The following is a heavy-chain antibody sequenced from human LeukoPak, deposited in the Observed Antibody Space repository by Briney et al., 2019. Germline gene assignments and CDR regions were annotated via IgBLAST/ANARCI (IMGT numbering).Heavy chain of an antibody. CDR1: GGSISSGGYY. CDR3: ARTPWEYYDSSGYIDY. D-gene: IGHD3-22*01. Sequence: SETLSLTCTVSGGSISSGGYYWSWIRQHPGKGLEWIGYIYYSGSTYYNPSLKSRVTISVDTSKNQFSLKLSSMTAADTAVYYCARTPWEYYDSSGYIDYWGQGTLVTVSS. V-gene: IGHV4-31*03. CDR2: IYYSGST. J-gene: IGHJ4*02.